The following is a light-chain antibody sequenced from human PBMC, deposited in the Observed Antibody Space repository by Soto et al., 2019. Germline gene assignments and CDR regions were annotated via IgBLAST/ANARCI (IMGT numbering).Light chain of an antibody. CDR2: DVN. Sequence: QSALTQPASVSGSPGQSITISCTGTSSDIGAYNFVSWYQQHPGKAPKLMLYDVNIRPSGVSNRFSGSKSGNTASLTVSGLQADDEADYYCSSYAGSNNPVIFGGGTKLTVL. CDR3: SSYAGSNNPVI. V-gene: IGLV2-14*03. J-gene: IGLJ2*01. CDR1: SSDIGAYNF.